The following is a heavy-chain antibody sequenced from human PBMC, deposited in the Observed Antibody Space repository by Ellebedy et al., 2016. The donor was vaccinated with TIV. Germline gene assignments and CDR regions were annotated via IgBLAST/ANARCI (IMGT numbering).Heavy chain of an antibody. V-gene: IGHV3-21*01. D-gene: IGHD6-13*01. Sequence: GESLKISCAGAGFTFSNYSMNWVRKAPGKGLGWVASITGSSSYMFYSDSVKGRFTISRDKAKNSLYLQMNSLRAEDPAVYYCSRGIAAVMYWGQGTLVTVSS. CDR2: ITGSSSYM. CDR1: GFTFSNYS. CDR3: SRGIAAVMY. J-gene: IGHJ4*02.